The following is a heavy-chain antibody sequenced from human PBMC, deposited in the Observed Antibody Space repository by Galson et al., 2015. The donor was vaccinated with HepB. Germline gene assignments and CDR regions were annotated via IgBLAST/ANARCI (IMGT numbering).Heavy chain of an antibody. D-gene: IGHD4-17*01. CDR1: GGSISSSSYY. V-gene: IGHV4-39*01. CDR2: IYYSGST. J-gene: IGHJ4*02. CDR3: ARHAGTWELDYGDYRVDY. Sequence: LSLTCTVSGGSISSSSYYWGWIRQPPGRGLEWIGSIYYSGSTYYNPSLKSRVTISVDTSKNQFSLKLSSVTAADTAVYYCARHAGTWELDYGDYRVDYWGQGTLVTVSS.